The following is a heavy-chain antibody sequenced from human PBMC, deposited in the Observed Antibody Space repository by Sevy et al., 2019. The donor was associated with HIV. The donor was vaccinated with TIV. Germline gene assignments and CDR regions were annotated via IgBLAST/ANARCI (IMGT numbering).Heavy chain of an antibody. CDR1: GFTFSSYA. CDR2: ISYDGSNK. Sequence: GGSLRLSCAASGFTFSSYAMHWVRQAPGKGLEWVAVISYDGSNKYYADSVKGRFTISRDNSKNTLYLQMNSLRAEDTAVYYCAKDILGYCSSTSCSGGFDYWGQGTLVTVSS. J-gene: IGHJ4*02. V-gene: IGHV3-30*04. CDR3: AKDILGYCSSTSCSGGFDY. D-gene: IGHD2-2*01.